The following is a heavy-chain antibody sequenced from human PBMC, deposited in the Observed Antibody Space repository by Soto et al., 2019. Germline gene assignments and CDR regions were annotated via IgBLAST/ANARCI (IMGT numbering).Heavy chain of an antibody. Sequence: PSETLSLTCTVSGGSISSYYWSWIRQPPGKGLEWIGYIYHSGNTNYNPSLKSRVTISLDTSKNQFSLKLSSVTAADTAVYYCARHCSGGSCYLNFDYWGQGTLVTVSS. CDR3: ARHCSGGSCYLNFDY. D-gene: IGHD2-15*01. J-gene: IGHJ4*02. V-gene: IGHV4-59*08. CDR1: GGSISSYY. CDR2: IYHSGNT.